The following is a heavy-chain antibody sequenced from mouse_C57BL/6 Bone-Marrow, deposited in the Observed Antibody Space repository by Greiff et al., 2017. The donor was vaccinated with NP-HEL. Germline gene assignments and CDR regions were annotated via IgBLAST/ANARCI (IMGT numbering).Heavy chain of an antibody. CDR1: GSTFPGYW. Sequence: VMLVESGAELMKPGASVKLSCKATGSTFPGYWIEWVKQRPGHGLEGLGEIFPGSGSTNYNEKFKGKATFTADTASNTAYMQLSSLTTEDSDIYYGARVQLRPYWGQGTSVTVSS. J-gene: IGHJ4*01. D-gene: IGHD3-2*02. CDR2: IFPGSGST. CDR3: ARVQLRPY. V-gene: IGHV1-9*01.